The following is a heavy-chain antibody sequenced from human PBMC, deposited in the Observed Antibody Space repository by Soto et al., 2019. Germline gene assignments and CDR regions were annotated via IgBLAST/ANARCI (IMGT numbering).Heavy chain of an antibody. CDR1: GFTFSSYA. CDR3: AKEGVGFLEWLDSPSDY. CDR2: ISGSGGST. Sequence: EVQLLESGGGLVQPGGSLRLSCAASGFTFSSYAMSWVRQAPGKGLEWVSAISGSGGSTYYADSVKGRFTISRDNSKNTLYLQMNSLRAEDTAVYYCAKEGVGFLEWLDSPSDYWGQGTLVTVSS. J-gene: IGHJ4*02. V-gene: IGHV3-23*01. D-gene: IGHD3-3*01.